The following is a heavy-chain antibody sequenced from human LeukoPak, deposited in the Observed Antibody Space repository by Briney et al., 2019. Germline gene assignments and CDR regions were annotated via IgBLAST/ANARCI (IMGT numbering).Heavy chain of an antibody. CDR1: GFSFSSYA. D-gene: IGHD3-16*01. J-gene: IGHJ4*02. Sequence: PGGSLRLSCAASGFSFSSYAMSWVRQAPGQGLEWVSTISGSFTTYYTDSVKGRFTISRDNSKNTLYLQTNSLRVEDTALYYCAKGEWLDDWGQGTRVTVSS. CDR2: ISGSFTT. CDR3: AKGEWLDD. V-gene: IGHV3-23*01.